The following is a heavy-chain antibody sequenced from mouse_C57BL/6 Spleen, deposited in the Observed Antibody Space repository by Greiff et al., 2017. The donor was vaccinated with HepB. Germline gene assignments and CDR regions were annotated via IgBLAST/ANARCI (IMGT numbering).Heavy chain of an antibody. V-gene: IGHV5-4*03. D-gene: IGHD2-5*01. J-gene: IGHJ4*01. Sequence: EVKLVESGGGLVKPGGSLKLSCAASGFTFSSYAMSWVRQTPEKRLEWVATISDGGSYTYYPDNVKGRFTISRDNAKNNLYLQMSHLKSEDTAMYYCARAYYSNYGRVLNAMDYWGQGTSVTVSS. CDR2: ISDGGSYT. CDR3: ARAYYSNYGRVLNAMDY. CDR1: GFTFSSYA.